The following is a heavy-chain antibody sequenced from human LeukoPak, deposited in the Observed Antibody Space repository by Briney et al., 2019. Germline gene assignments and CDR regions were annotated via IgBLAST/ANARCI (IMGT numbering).Heavy chain of an antibody. CDR2: INPKTGDT. V-gene: IGHV1-2*02. J-gene: IGHJ5*01. CDR1: GYTFSDYY. D-gene: IGHD6-19*01. Sequence: ASVKVSCKASGYTFSDYYIHWVRQAPGQGLQWMGWINPKTGDTNYPQKSQGRVTMTRDTSISTAYMELSRLRSDDTAAYYCAREEIAVGGPPPRWFDSWGQGTLVTVSS. CDR3: AREEIAVGGPPPRWFDS.